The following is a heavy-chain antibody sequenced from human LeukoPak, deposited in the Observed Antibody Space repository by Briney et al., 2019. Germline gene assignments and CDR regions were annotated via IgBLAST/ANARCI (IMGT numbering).Heavy chain of an antibody. CDR2: ISAYNGDT. CDR1: GYTFTNDG. J-gene: IGHJ5*02. D-gene: IGHD3-9*01. V-gene: IGHV1-18*01. CDR3: ARGTYDILIAPGGFDP. Sequence: ASVKVSCKASGYTFTNDGISWVRQAPGQGLEWMAWISAYNGDTNYSQKFQGRVTLTTDTSASTAYMELRSLRSDDTAVYYCARGTYDILIAPGGFDPWGQGTLVTVSS.